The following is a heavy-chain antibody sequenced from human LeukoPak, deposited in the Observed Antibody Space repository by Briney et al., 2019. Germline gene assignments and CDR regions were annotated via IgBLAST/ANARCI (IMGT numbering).Heavy chain of an antibody. CDR2: IKQDGSEK. J-gene: IGHJ6*03. Sequence: GGSLRLSCAASGLTFSSYGMSWVRQAPGKGLEWVANIKQDGSEKYYVDSVKGRFTISRDNAKNSLYLQMNSLRAEDTAVYYCARLGSGSLIYYYYYYMDVWGKGTTVTVSS. V-gene: IGHV3-7*01. D-gene: IGHD3-10*01. CDR3: ARLGSGSLIYYYYYYMDV. CDR1: GLTFSSYG.